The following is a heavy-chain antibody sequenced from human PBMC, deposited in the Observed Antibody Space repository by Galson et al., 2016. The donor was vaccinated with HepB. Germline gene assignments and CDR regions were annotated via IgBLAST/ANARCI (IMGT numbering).Heavy chain of an antibody. CDR2: IYPGDSDT. Sequence: QSGAEVKKPGESLKISCKGSGYSFTSYWIGWVRQMPGKGLEWMGIIYPGDSDTRYSPSFQGQVTISADKSISTAYLQWSSLKASDTAMYYCARHGYCSGASCYLDDGMDVWGQGTTVTVSS. J-gene: IGHJ6*02. D-gene: IGHD2-15*01. V-gene: IGHV5-51*01. CDR3: ARHGYCSGASCYLDDGMDV. CDR1: GYSFTSYW.